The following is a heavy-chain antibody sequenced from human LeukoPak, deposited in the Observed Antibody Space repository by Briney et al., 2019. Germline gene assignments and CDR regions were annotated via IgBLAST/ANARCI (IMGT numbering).Heavy chain of an antibody. V-gene: IGHV3-7*01. Sequence: GGSLRLSCAASGFTLSSFWMSWVRQAPGKGLEYVANIRQDGGEKYHVESVQGRFTISRDNAKSSLYLVMESLRPEDTAVYYCARDQGIMFFDWWGQGTLVTVSS. J-gene: IGHJ4*02. CDR2: IRQDGGEK. CDR1: GFTLSSFW. D-gene: IGHD2-21*01. CDR3: ARDQGIMFFDW.